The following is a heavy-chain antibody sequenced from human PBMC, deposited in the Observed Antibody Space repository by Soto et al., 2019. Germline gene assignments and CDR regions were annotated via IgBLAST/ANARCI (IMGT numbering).Heavy chain of an antibody. CDR1: GFTVSSNY. Sequence: EVQLVESGGGLVQPGGSLRLSCAASGFTVSSNYMSWVRQAPGKGLEWVSVIYSGGSTYYADSVKGRFTISGDNSKNKLYLQMNSLRAEDTAVYYCARVCSGGSCLGTFDYWGQGTLVTVSS. V-gene: IGHV3-66*01. D-gene: IGHD2-15*01. CDR3: ARVCSGGSCLGTFDY. J-gene: IGHJ4*02. CDR2: IYSGGST.